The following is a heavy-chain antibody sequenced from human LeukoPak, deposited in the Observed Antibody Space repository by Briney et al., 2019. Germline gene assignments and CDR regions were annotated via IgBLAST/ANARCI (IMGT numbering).Heavy chain of an antibody. V-gene: IGHV4-39*07. CDR2: INHSGST. Sequence: SETLSLTCTVSGGSISSGGYYWSWIRQHPGKGLEWIGEINHSGSTNYNPSPKSRVTISVDTSKNQFSLKLSSVTAADTAVYYCARAKGSGYNHWGQGTLVTVSS. D-gene: IGHD3-3*01. J-gene: IGHJ5*02. CDR3: ARAKGSGYNH. CDR1: GGSISSGGYY.